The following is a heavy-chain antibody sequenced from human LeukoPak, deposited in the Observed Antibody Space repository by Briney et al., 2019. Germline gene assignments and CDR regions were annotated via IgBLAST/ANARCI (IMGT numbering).Heavy chain of an antibody. CDR3: ARALRNSGIVLLPAATAY. CDR1: GFTFSSYW. Sequence: PWGSLRLSCAASGFTFSSYWMHWVRQAPGKGLVWVSRINSDGSSTRYADSVKGRFTISRNNAKNTLYLQMNSLRAEDTAVYYCARALRNSGIVLLPAATAYWGQGTLVTVSS. D-gene: IGHD2-2*01. J-gene: IGHJ1*01. V-gene: IGHV3-74*01. CDR2: INSDGSST.